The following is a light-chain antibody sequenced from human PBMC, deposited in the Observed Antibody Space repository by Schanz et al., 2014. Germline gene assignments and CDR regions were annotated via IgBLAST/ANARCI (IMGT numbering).Light chain of an antibody. J-gene: IGLJ1*01. V-gene: IGLV2-14*01. Sequence: QSALTQPASVSGSPGQSITISCTGTNSDVGSYKYVSWYQQHPGKAPKLMIYDVSNRPSGVSNRFSGSKSGNTASLTISGLQAEDEADYYCSSYTSRSTRVFGTGTKLTVL. CDR1: NSDVGSYKY. CDR2: DVS. CDR3: SSYTSRSTRV.